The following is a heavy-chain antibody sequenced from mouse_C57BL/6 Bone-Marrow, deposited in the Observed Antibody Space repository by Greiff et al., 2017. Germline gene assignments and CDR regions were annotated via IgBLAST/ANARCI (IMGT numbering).Heavy chain of an antibody. D-gene: IGHD1-1*01. CDR3: ARRVLRDGDFGY. Sequence: VQLLESGAELMKPGGSVKLSCEATGFTFTSYWIAWVRQRPGNGLEWVGEILPGSGSTNYKEKVKGKVTFTADNSYNTAYLQLSSLKTEDSAIYFCARRVLRDGDFGYWGQGTTLTVSS. J-gene: IGHJ2*01. V-gene: IGHV1-9*01. CDR1: GFTFTSYW. CDR2: ILPGSGST.